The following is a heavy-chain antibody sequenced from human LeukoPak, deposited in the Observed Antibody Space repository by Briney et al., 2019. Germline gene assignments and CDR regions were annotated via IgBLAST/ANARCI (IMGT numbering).Heavy chain of an antibody. J-gene: IGHJ4*02. CDR1: GFTFSSYA. Sequence: GGSLRLSCAASGFTFSSYAMHWVRQAPGKGLEWVALISYDGSNKYYADSVKGRFTISRDNSKNTLYLQMNSLRAEDTAVYYCARDEGFCSGGRCHISGFDYWGQGILVTVSS. CDR3: ARDEGFCSGGRCHISGFDY. CDR2: ISYDGSNK. D-gene: IGHD2-15*01. V-gene: IGHV3-30*03.